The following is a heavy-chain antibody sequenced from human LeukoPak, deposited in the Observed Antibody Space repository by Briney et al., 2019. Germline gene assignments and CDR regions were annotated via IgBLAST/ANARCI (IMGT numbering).Heavy chain of an antibody. J-gene: IGHJ6*03. CDR1: GFTFSNAW. CDR2: IKSKTDGGTT. CDR3: TTDRLTVSRYYYYMDV. V-gene: IGHV3-15*01. D-gene: IGHD4-17*01. Sequence: GGSPRLSCAASGFTFSNAWMSWVRQAPGKGLEWVGRIKSKTDGGTTDYAAPVKGRFTISRDDSKNTLYLQMNSLKTEDTAVYYCTTDRLTVSRYYYYMDVWGKGTTVTVSS.